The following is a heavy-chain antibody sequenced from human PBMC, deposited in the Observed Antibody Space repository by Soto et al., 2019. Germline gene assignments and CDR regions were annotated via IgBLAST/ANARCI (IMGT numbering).Heavy chain of an antibody. D-gene: IGHD2-15*01. CDR2: SRNKADSYTT. CDR1: GFTFGDYY. J-gene: IGHJ4*02. Sequence: EVQLVESGGGLVQPGGSLRLSCAVSGFTFGDYYMDWVRQAPGKGLEWVGRSRNKADSYTTEYAASVKGRFTISGDDSSNSLYLQMNSLKTEDTAVYYCARVAAGNVYFDCWGQGTLVTFSS. V-gene: IGHV3-72*01. CDR3: ARVAAGNVYFDC.